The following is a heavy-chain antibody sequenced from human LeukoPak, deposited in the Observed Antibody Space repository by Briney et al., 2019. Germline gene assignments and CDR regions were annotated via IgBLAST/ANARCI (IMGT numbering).Heavy chain of an antibody. V-gene: IGHV3-21*01. CDR2: ISSSSSYI. CDR1: GFTFSSYS. CDR3: ARGIAVAGTGYYYGMDV. Sequence: PGGSLRLSCAASGFTFSSYSMNWVRQAPGKGLEWVSPISSSSSYIYYADSVKGRFTISRDNAKNSLYLQVNSLRAEDTAVYYCARGIAVAGTGYYYGMDVWGQGTTVTVSS. D-gene: IGHD6-19*01. J-gene: IGHJ6*02.